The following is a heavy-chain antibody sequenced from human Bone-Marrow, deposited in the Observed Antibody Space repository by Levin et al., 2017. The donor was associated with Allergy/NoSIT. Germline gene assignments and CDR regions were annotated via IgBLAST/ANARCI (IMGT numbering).Heavy chain of an antibody. D-gene: IGHD6-19*01. Sequence: SDTLSLTCNVSNGSINGYFWTWIRQPPGKGLEWLGNVYFSGSTRYNPSLKSRVTISVHTSKSQFSLRLSSVTAADTAMYYCARAGVSSVRGVYYGMDVWGPGTTVTVSS. J-gene: IGHJ6*02. CDR2: VYFSGST. CDR3: ARAGVSSVRGVYYGMDV. V-gene: IGHV4-59*07. CDR1: NGSINGYF.